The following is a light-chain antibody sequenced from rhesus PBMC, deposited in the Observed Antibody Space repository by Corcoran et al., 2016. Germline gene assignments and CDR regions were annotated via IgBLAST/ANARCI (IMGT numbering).Light chain of an antibody. J-gene: IGKJ4*01. V-gene: IGKV1-21*01. CDR1: QGISNW. Sequence: DIQMTQSPSSLSASVGDRVTITCRASQGISNWLDWYQPKPGKAPKLLNYKAATLQSGVPSRVSGRGSVTEFPLTISSLQPEDFATYYCQQHNSTPLTFGGGTKVESK. CDR2: KAA. CDR3: QQHNSTPLT.